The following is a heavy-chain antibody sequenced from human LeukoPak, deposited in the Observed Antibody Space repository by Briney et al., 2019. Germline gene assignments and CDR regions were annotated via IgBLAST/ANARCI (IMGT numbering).Heavy chain of an antibody. V-gene: IGHV3-21*01. J-gene: IGHJ3*02. D-gene: IGHD3-10*01. CDR1: GFTFSSYT. Sequence: GGSLRLSCAASGFTFSSYTMNWVRQAPGKGLEWVSSISSSSNYIYYADSVKGRFTISRDNAKNSLYLQMNGLRAEDTAVHYCARGSGAFDIWGQGTMVTVSS. CDR3: ARGSGAFDI. CDR2: ISSSSNYI.